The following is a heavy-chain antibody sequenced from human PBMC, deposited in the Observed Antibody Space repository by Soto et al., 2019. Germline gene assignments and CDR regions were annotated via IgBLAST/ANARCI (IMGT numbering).Heavy chain of an antibody. CDR3: ARDAQWELHAFDI. D-gene: IGHD1-26*01. CDR2: IYCSGST. CDR1: GGSISSGDYY. V-gene: IGHV4-30-4*02. Sequence: PSETLSLTCTVSGGSISSGDYYWSWIRQPPGKGLEWIGYIYCSGSTYYNPSLKSRVTISVDTSKNQFSLKLSSVTAADTAVYYCARDAQWELHAFDIWGQGTMVTVSS. J-gene: IGHJ3*02.